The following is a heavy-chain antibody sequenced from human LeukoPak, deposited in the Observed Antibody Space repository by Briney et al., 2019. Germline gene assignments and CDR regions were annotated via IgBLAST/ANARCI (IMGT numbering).Heavy chain of an antibody. Sequence: ASVKVSCKASGYTFATYGISWVRQAPGQGIEWMGWINLYNGNAHYAQKLQGRVTLTTDTSTSTAYMELRSLRSDDTAVYYCARVRPMIVQVDYWGQGTLVTVFS. D-gene: IGHD3-22*01. CDR2: INLYNGNA. J-gene: IGHJ4*02. CDR3: ARVRPMIVQVDY. V-gene: IGHV1-18*01. CDR1: GYTFATYG.